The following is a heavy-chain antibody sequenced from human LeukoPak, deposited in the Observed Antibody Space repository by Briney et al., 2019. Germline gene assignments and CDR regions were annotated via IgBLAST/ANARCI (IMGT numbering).Heavy chain of an antibody. Sequence: SQTLSLTCTVSGGSISSGGYSWSWIRQHPGKGLEWIGYIYYSGSTYYNPSLKSRVTISVDTSKNQFSLKLSSVTAADTAVYYCARDAGGYYDSYRGDAFDIWGQGTMVTVSS. J-gene: IGHJ3*02. CDR1: GGSISSGGYS. V-gene: IGHV4-31*03. CDR2: IYYSGST. D-gene: IGHD3-22*01. CDR3: ARDAGGYYDSYRGDAFDI.